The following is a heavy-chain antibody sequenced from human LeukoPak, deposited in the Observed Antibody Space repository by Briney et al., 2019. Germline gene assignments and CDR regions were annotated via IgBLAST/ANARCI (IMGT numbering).Heavy chain of an antibody. J-gene: IGHJ6*03. CDR3: ARDKGDYYYYYMDV. CDR1: GFTFSTYW. V-gene: IGHV3-7*01. Sequence: GGSLRLSCTASGFTFSTYWMNWVRQAPGKGLEWVANIKQDGNEKNYVDSVKGRFTISRDNTKNSLYLQMNNVRAEDTAVYYCARDKGDYYYYYMDVWGKGTTVTVSS. D-gene: IGHD3-10*01. CDR2: IKQDGNEK.